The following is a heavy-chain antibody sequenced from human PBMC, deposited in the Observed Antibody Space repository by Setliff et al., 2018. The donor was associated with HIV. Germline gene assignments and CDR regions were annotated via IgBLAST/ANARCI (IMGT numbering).Heavy chain of an antibody. Sequence: LSLTCNVSGGSISGYFWTWIRQPAGKGLEWIGRIYTSGSTNYNPSLKSRLSMSIDTSKNHFPLRLTSVTAADTAVYYCARDLPELTGRSFDPWGQGILVTVSS. D-gene: IGHD7-27*01. CDR2: IYTSGST. J-gene: IGHJ5*02. CDR3: ARDLPELTGRSFDP. CDR1: GGSISGYF. V-gene: IGHV4-4*07.